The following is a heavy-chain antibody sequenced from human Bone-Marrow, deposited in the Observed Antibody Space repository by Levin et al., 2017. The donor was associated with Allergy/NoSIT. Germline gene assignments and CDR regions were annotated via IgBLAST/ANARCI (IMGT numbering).Heavy chain of an antibody. CDR1: GFTFSSFA. CDR2: IWFDGTTE. J-gene: IGHJ3*02. Sequence: GGSLRLSCTTSGFTFSSFAMHWVRQFPGKGLEWVAVIWFDGTTEHYADSVKGRFTVSRDNSKSTLFLQMNRLTAADTAMYYCARESRTMITGAVFVAFDIWSHGACVTVSS. CDR3: ARESRTMITGAVFVAFDI. D-gene: IGHD3-22*01. V-gene: IGHV3-33*03.